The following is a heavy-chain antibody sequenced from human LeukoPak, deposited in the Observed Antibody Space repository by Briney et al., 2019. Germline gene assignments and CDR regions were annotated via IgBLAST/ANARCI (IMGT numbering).Heavy chain of an antibody. D-gene: IGHD1-1*01. CDR1: GASSSSRGCF. CDR3: ARPGKNNWYYFEY. CDR2: IYYSGNT. Sequence: SETRSLTLAGSGASSSSRGCFSGWIRLPPRKGLEWIGSIYYSGNTYYNPSLKSRVTISIDTSKNQFSLNLSSVTAADTAVYYCARPGKNNWYYFEYWGQGTLVTVSS. V-gene: IGHV4-39*01. J-gene: IGHJ4*02.